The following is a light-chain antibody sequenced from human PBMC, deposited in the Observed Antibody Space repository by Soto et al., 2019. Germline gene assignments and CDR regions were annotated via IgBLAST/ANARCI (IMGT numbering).Light chain of an antibody. CDR1: QGISSF. J-gene: IGKJ2*01. CDR3: QHRHSYTPYT. CDR2: AAS. V-gene: IGKV1-9*01. Sequence: IQLTQSPSSLSASVGDRVTITCRASQGISSFLAWYQQKPGKAPELLIYAASTLQSGVPSRFSGSVSGTDFTLTISSLQPEDCATYYCQHRHSYTPYTFGQGTKLEIK.